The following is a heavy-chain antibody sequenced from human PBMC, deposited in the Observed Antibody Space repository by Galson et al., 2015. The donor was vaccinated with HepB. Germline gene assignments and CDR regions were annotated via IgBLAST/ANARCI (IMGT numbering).Heavy chain of an antibody. D-gene: IGHD5-24*01. CDR2: ISGSGGST. CDR1: GFTFSSYA. J-gene: IGHJ5*02. CDR3: AKRGLRGNWFDP. Sequence: SLRLSCAASGFTFSSYAMSWVRQAPGKGLEWVSAISGSGGSTYYADSVKGRFTISRDNSKNTLYLQMNSLRAEDTAVYYCAKRGLRGNWFDPWGQGTLVTVSS. V-gene: IGHV3-23*01.